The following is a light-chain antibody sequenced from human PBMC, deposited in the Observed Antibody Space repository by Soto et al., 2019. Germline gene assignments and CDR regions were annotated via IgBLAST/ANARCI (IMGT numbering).Light chain of an antibody. CDR1: QGIGYS. CDR2: AAS. V-gene: IGKV1-27*01. CDR3: QKYDSALWT. J-gene: IGKJ1*01. Sequence: DIQMTQSPSSLSASVGDRVTITCRASQGIGYSLAWYQEKPGKVPKVLIYAASTLQSGVPSRFSGSGFGTDFTLTISSLQAEDDATYYCQKYDSALWTFGQGTKVEIK.